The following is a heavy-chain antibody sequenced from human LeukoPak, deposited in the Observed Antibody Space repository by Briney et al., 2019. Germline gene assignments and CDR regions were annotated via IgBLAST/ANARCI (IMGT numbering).Heavy chain of an antibody. CDR2: IYPGDSDT. D-gene: IGHD3-22*01. V-gene: IGHV5-51*01. CDR1: GYSFTSYW. CDR3: AREYYYDSSGFDAFDI. J-gene: IGHJ3*02. Sequence: GESLKISCQGSGYSFTSYWIGWVRQMPGKGLEGMGIIYPGDSDTRYSPSFQGQVTISADKSISTAYLQWSSLKASDTAMYYCAREYYYDSSGFDAFDIWGQGTMVTVSS.